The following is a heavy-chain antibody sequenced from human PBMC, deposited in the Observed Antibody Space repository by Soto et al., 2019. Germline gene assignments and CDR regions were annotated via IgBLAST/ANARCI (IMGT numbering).Heavy chain of an antibody. CDR1: GFTFSSYA. Sequence: GGSLRLSCAASGFTFSSYAMSWVRQAPGKGLEWVSAISGSGGSTYYADSVKGRFTISRDNSKNTLYLQMNSLRAEDTAVYYCAKRKRVPAGVSQYYFDYWGQGTLVTVSS. V-gene: IGHV3-23*01. J-gene: IGHJ4*02. CDR2: ISGSGGST. D-gene: IGHD2-2*01. CDR3: AKRKRVPAGVSQYYFDY.